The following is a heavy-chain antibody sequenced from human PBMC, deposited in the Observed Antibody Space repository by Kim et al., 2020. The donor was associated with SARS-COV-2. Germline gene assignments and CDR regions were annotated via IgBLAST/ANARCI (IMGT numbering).Heavy chain of an antibody. J-gene: IGHJ6*02. V-gene: IGHV3-64D*06. Sequence: GGSLRLSCSASGFTFSSYAMHWVRQAPGKGLEYVSAISSNGGSTYYADSVKGRFTISRDNSKNTLYLQMSSLRAEDTAVYYCVKGGVAGTGQRYYYYGMDVWGQGTTVTVSS. CDR1: GFTFSSYA. CDR2: ISSNGGST. CDR3: VKGGVAGTGQRYYYYGMDV. D-gene: IGHD6-19*01.